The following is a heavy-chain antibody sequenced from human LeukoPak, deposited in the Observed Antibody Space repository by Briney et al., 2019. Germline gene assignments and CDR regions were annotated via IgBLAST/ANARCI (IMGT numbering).Heavy chain of an antibody. Sequence: SETLSLTCAVYGGSFSGYYWSWIRQPPGKGLEWVGEIKRGGSTKYNPSHKSRVTISVDTSKNQFSLKLSSVTAADTAVYYCARGLKNWIQGYNWFDPWGQGTLVTVSS. J-gene: IGHJ5*02. CDR2: IKRGGST. CDR3: ARGLKNWIQGYNWFDP. V-gene: IGHV4-34*01. D-gene: IGHD1-1*01. CDR1: GGSFSGYY.